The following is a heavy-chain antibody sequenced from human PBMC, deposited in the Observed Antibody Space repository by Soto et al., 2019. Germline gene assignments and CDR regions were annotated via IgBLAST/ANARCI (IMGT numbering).Heavy chain of an antibody. CDR3: ARDSAAAVDYYYYGMDV. V-gene: IGHV3-30-3*01. J-gene: IGHJ6*02. D-gene: IGHD6-13*01. CDR1: GFTFSSYA. Sequence: PGGSLRLSCAASGFTFSSYAMHWFRQAPGKGLEWVAVISYDGSNKYYADSVKGRFTISRDNSKNTLYLQMNSLRAEDTAVYYCARDSAAAVDYYYYGMDVWGQGTTVTVSS. CDR2: ISYDGSNK.